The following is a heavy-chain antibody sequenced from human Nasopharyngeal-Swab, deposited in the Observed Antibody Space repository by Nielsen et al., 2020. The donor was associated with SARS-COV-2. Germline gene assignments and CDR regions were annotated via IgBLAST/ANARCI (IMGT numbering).Heavy chain of an antibody. CDR2: SRNKANGYTT. J-gene: IGHJ6*02. V-gene: IGHV3-72*01. Sequence: LKISCAASGFPFSAHYMDWVRQAPGKGLEWVGRSRNKANGYTTEYAASVRGRFTISRDDSKDSLYLQMNSLKTEDTAVYYCARDLSSVWTSGLGVWGQGTTVTVSS. CDR1: GFPFSAHY. CDR3: ARDLSSVWTSGLGV. D-gene: IGHD6-19*01.